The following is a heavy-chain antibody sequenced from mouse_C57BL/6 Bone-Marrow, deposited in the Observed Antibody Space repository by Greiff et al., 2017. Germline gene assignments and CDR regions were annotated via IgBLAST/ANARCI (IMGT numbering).Heavy chain of an antibody. D-gene: IGHD4-1*01. V-gene: IGHV1-9*01. CDR2: ILPGSGST. CDR3: ARSKNWDSWFAY. Sequence: ESGAELMKPGASVKLSCKATGYTFTGYWIEWVKQRPGHGLEWIGEILPGSGSTNYNEKFKGKATLTADKSSSTAYMQLSSLTSEDSAVYFCARSKNWDSWFAYWGQGTLVTVSA. CDR1: GYTFTGYW. J-gene: IGHJ3*01.